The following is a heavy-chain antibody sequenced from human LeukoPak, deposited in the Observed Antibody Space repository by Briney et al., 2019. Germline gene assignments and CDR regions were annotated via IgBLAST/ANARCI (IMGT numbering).Heavy chain of an antibody. V-gene: IGHV3-33*03. D-gene: IGHD1-20*01. CDR1: GFTFSSYG. CDR3: AKIYNWNLD. Sequence: GGSLRLSCAASGFTFSSYGMHWVRQAPGKGLEWVAVIWYDGSNKYYADSVKGRFTISKDNAKNTVYLQMNNLRAEDTAVYYCAKIYNWNLDWGQGTLVTVSS. CDR2: IWYDGSNK. J-gene: IGHJ4*02.